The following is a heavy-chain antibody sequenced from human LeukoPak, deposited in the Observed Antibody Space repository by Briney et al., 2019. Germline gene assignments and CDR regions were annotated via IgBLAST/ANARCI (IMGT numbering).Heavy chain of an antibody. D-gene: IGHD3-16*02. Sequence: GGSLRLSCAASGFTFSSYWMHWVRQAPGQGLVWVSRISDGTTTTYADSVKGRFTISRDNTKNTVYLQMNSLTAEDTAVFYCAKDGVILAPGVYWYMDVWGRGTTVTVSS. CDR2: ISDGTTT. V-gene: IGHV3-74*03. CDR1: GFTFSSYW. CDR3: AKDGVILAPGVYWYMDV. J-gene: IGHJ6*03.